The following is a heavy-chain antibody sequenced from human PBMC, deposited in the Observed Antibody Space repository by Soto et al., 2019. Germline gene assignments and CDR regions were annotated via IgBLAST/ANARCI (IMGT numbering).Heavy chain of an antibody. D-gene: IGHD5-18*01. J-gene: IGHJ4*02. V-gene: IGHV1-69*12. Sequence: QVQLVQSGAEVKKPGSSVKVSCKASGGTFSSYAISWVRQAPGQGLEWMGGIIPIFGTANYAQKFQGRVTITADESTVTAYMELSSLRSEATAVYYCAYNVDTAMVTRGYYFDYWGQGTLVTVSS. CDR2: IIPIFGTA. CDR3: AYNVDTAMVTRGYYFDY. CDR1: GGTFSSYA.